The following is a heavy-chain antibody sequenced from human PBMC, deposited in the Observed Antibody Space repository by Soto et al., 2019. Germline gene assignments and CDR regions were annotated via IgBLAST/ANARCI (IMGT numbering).Heavy chain of an antibody. V-gene: IGHV4-31*03. CDR2: IYYSGST. J-gene: IGHJ4*02. CDR3: ARGRMITFVDY. D-gene: IGHD3-16*01. Sequence: QVQLQESGRGLVKPSQTLSLTCTVSSGSISSGSYYWSWIRQHPGKGLEWIGYIYYSGSTYYNPSLKSRVTISVDTSKNQFSLKLSSVTAADTAAYYCARGRMITFVDYWGQGTLVTVSS. CDR1: SGSISSGSYY.